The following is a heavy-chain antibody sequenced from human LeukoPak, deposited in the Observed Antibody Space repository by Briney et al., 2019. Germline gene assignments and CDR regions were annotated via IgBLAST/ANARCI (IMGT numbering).Heavy chain of an antibody. Sequence: ASVKVSCKASGYTFTRYGISWVRQAPGQGLEWMGWISAYNGNTNYAQKLQGRVTMTTDTSTSTAYMELRSLRSDDTAVYYCARGYGDYVGGNYFDYWGQGTLVTVSS. D-gene: IGHD4-17*01. J-gene: IGHJ4*02. V-gene: IGHV1-18*01. CDR1: GYTFTRYG. CDR3: ARGYGDYVGGNYFDY. CDR2: ISAYNGNT.